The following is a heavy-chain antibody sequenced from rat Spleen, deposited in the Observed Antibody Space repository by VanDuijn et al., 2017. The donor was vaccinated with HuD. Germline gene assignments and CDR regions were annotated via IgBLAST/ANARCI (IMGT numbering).Heavy chain of an antibody. V-gene: IGHV5-29*01. J-gene: IGHJ2*01. CDR3: ARHKHPVYFDY. CDR2: TNYDGSST. CDR1: GFTFSDYY. Sequence: EVQLVESDGGLVQPGRSLKLSCAASGFTFSDYYMAWVRQAPTKGLEWVATTNYDGSSTYYRDSVKGRFTISRDNAKSTLYLQMDSLRSEDTATYYCARHKHPVYFDYWGQGVMVTVSS. D-gene: IGHD3-8*01.